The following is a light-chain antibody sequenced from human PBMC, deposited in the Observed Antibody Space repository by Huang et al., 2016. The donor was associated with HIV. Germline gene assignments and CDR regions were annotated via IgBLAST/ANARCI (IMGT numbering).Light chain of an antibody. CDR3: QQYNDWPPLT. CDR2: GAS. V-gene: IGKV3D-15*01. Sequence: EIVMTQSPASLSASLGQRATLSCRASQGVRSNLAWYQQQPGQAPRLLIFGASTRATGTPARFSGSGSGTEFTRTITSLQSADSAVYYCQQYNDWPPLTFGGGTKVEI. J-gene: IGKJ4*01. CDR1: QGVRSN.